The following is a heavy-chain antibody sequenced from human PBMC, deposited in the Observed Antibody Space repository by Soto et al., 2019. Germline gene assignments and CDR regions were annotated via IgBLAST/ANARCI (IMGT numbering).Heavy chain of an antibody. Sequence: EVQLVESGGGLVQPGRSLRLSCAASGFTFDDYAMHWVRQAPGKGLEWVSGITWNSGSVGYADSVKGRFTISRDNAKNSLYLQMNSLRSADTALYYCTKAALERATNQEFDYWGQGTMVTVSS. CDR2: ITWNSGSV. J-gene: IGHJ4*02. D-gene: IGHD5-12*01. V-gene: IGHV3-9*01. CDR1: GFTFDDYA. CDR3: TKAALERATNQEFDY.